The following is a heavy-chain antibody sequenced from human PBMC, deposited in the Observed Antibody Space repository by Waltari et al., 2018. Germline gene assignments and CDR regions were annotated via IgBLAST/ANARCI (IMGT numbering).Heavy chain of an antibody. J-gene: IGHJ5*02. CDR1: GFSFNSFA. Sequence: QAQLVESGGGAVQPGRSLRLSCAASGFSFNSFALHWVRQAPGKGPEWLAVISYDGSKKFYAESVKGRFTISRDNSKNVVYLQVDSLRPEDTAVYYCARDGYSGHLDTWGQGTLVTVSS. D-gene: IGHD5-12*01. CDR3: ARDGYSGHLDT. V-gene: IGHV3-30*07. CDR2: ISYDGSKK.